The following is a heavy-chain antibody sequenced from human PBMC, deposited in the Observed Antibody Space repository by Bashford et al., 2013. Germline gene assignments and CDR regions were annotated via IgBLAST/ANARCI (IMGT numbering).Heavy chain of an antibody. CDR1: GDSFSSFY. J-gene: IGHJ6*03. CDR3: AREDYMDV. CDR2: IGTSGST. V-gene: IGHV4-4*07. Sequence: SSETLSLTCTVTGDSFSSFYWTWIRQPAGKGLEWIGRIGTSGSTNYNPSLKTRVTISVDTSKEPVLPEAELCDRRGHGRLYCAREDYMDVVGTKGPRSPSP.